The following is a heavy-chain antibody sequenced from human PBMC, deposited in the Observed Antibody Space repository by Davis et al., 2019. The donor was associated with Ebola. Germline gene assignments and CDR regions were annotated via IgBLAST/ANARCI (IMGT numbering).Heavy chain of an antibody. Sequence: AASVKVSCKASGYTFTSYGISWVRQAPRQGLEWMGWISTYNGNTNFAQKLQGRVTMTTDTSTSSAYMELRSLRSDDTTVHYCERMAAAGTKLDVWGQGTTVTVSS. V-gene: IGHV1-18*04. D-gene: IGHD6-13*01. J-gene: IGHJ6*02. CDR1: GYTFTSYG. CDR3: ERMAAAGTKLDV. CDR2: ISTYNGNT.